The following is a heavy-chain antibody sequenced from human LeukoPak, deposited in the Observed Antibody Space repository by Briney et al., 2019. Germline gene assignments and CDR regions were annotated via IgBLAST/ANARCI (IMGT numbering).Heavy chain of an antibody. J-gene: IGHJ4*02. CDR3: ARDKGATVDTAMAPDY. CDR2: ISAYNGDT. D-gene: IGHD5-18*01. V-gene: IGHV1-18*01. CDR1: GYTFTGSG. Sequence: ASVKVSCKASGYTFTGSGLSWVRQAPGQGLEWMGWISAYNGDTKYAQKLQGRVTMTTDTSTSTGYMELRSLRSDDTAVYYCARDKGATVDTAMAPDYWGQGTLVTVSS.